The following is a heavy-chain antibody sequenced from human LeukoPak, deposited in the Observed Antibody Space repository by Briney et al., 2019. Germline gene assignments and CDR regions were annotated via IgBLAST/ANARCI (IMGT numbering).Heavy chain of an antibody. Sequence: GGSLRLSCAASGFTFSSYSMNWVRQAPGKGLEWVSYISSSSSTIYYADSVKGRFTISRDNAKNSLYLQMNSLRAEDTAVYYCARASGWPGLYYFDYWGQGTLVTVSS. CDR2: ISSSSSTI. D-gene: IGHD6-19*01. CDR1: GFTFSSYS. J-gene: IGHJ4*02. V-gene: IGHV3-48*01. CDR3: ARASGWPGLYYFDY.